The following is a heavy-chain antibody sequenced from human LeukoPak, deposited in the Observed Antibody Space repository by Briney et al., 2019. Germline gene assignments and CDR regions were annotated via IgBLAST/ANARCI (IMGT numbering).Heavy chain of an antibody. V-gene: IGHV4-59*01. Sequence: SETPSLTCTVSGGSISSYYWSWIRQPPGKGLEWIGYIYYSGSTNYNPSLKSRVTISVGTSKNQFSLKLSSVTAADTAVYYCARDIRKSYCTNGVCYHNYYYYGMDVWGQGTTVTVSS. CDR2: IYYSGST. CDR1: GGSISSYY. J-gene: IGHJ6*02. D-gene: IGHD2-8*01. CDR3: ARDIRKSYCTNGVCYHNYYYYGMDV.